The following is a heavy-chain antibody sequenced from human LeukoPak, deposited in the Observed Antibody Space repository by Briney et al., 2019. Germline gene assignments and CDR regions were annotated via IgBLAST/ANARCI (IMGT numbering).Heavy chain of an antibody. Sequence: GGSLRLSCAASGFTFSNYSMNWVRQAPGKGLEWVSSIGSSSSYRYYADSMKGRLTISRDNAKNSLYLQMNSLRAEDTAVYYCARSCGGACYSDYWGQGNLV. D-gene: IGHD2-21*01. J-gene: IGHJ4*02. CDR2: IGSSSSYR. CDR3: ARSCGGACYSDY. CDR1: GFTFSNYS. V-gene: IGHV3-21*01.